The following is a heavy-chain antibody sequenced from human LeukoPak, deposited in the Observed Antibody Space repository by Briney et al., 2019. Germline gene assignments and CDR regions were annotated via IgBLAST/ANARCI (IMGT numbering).Heavy chain of an antibody. CDR1: GYTFTSYD. V-gene: IGHV1-8*01. D-gene: IGHD3-16*01. J-gene: IGHJ6*02. Sequence: ASVKVSCKASGYTFTSYDINWVRQATGQGLEWMGWMNPNSGNTGYAQKFQGRVTMTRNTSISTAYMELSSLRSEDTAVYYCARVGSWGYYYGIDVWGQGTTVTVSS. CDR3: ARVGSWGYYYGIDV. CDR2: MNPNSGNT.